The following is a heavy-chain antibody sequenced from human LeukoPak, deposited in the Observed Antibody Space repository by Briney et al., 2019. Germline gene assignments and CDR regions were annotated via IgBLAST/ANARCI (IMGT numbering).Heavy chain of an antibody. V-gene: IGHV3-7*01. CDR2: IKKDGSEK. D-gene: IGHD5-18*01. CDR3: ARDLSGVTGYTYGRGIDY. J-gene: IGHJ4*02. CDR1: GFTFSSHR. Sequence: PGGSLRLSCAASGFTFSSHRMSWDRQAPGKWLEWVANIKKDGSEKYYVDSVKGRFTISRDNAKTSLYLQMNSLRAEDTAVYYCARDLSGVTGYTYGRGIDYWGQGTLVTVSS.